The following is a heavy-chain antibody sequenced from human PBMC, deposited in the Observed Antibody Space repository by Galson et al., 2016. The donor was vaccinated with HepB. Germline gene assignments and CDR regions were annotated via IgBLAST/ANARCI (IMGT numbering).Heavy chain of an antibody. J-gene: IGHJ3*02. V-gene: IGHV3-48*02. CDR2: ISGSSTTM. CDR3: ARDREWAFDI. CDR1: GFSFSTYG. Sequence: SLRLSCAASGFSFSTYGMNWVRQAPGKGLEWISYISGSSTTMYYADSLKGRFTISRDNAKNSLYLHMNSLRDEDTAVYYCARDREWAFDIWGHGTMVTVSS. D-gene: IGHD3-3*01.